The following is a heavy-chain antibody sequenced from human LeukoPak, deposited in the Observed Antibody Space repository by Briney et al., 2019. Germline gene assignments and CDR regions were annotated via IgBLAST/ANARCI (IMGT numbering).Heavy chain of an antibody. CDR2: VNPRGGST. Sequence: ASVKVSCKTSGYSFSTFYIHWVRQAPGQGLEWMGMVNPRGGSTISAQRCQDRVNMTTDTSTRTVYMEMTGLTTDDTGIYYCARDAFWGQGTQVTVSS. D-gene: IGHD3-3*02. CDR1: GYSFSTFY. V-gene: IGHV1-46*01. CDR3: ARDAF. J-gene: IGHJ4*02.